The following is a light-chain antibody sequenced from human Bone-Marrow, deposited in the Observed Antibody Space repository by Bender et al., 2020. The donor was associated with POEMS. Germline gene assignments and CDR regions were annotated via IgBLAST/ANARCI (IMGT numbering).Light chain of an antibody. V-gene: IGLV2-14*03. CDR1: SSDVGGRNY. CDR2: DVS. J-gene: IGLJ3*02. CDR3: GSFTTDFALGGV. Sequence: QSALTQPASVSGSPGQSITISCTGTSSDVGGRNYVSWYQQFPGKVPKLLIYDVSYRPSGISNRFSGSKSGNTASLTISGLQAEDEAIYYCGSFTTDFALGGVFGGGTTVTVL.